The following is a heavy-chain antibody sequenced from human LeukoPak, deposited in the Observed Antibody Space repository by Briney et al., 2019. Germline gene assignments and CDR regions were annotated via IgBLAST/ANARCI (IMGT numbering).Heavy chain of an antibody. CDR2: ISYDGSNK. D-gene: IGHD3-10*02. V-gene: IGHV3-30*19. CDR1: GFTFSSYG. Sequence: GRSLRLSCAASGFTFSSYGMHWVRQAPGKGLEWVAVISYDGSNKYYADSVKGRFTISRDNSKNTLYLQMNSLRAEDTAVYYCASSLFGEFHYFDYWGQGTLVTVSS. CDR3: ASSLFGEFHYFDY. J-gene: IGHJ4*02.